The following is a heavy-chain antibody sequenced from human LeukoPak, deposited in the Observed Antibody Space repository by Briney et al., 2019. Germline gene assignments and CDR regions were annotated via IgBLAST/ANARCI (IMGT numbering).Heavy chain of an antibody. CDR3: ARDPTPFTHYNYRSGYYADY. Sequence: GGSLRLSCAASGFTFSSYSMNWVRQAPGKGLEWVANIKPDGIDTYYVDSVKGRFTISRDNAKNSLYLQMDSLRAEDTAVYYCARDPTPFTHYNYRSGYYADYWGQGTLVTVSS. CDR2: IKPDGIDT. CDR1: GFTFSSYS. D-gene: IGHD3-22*01. J-gene: IGHJ4*02. V-gene: IGHV3-7*01.